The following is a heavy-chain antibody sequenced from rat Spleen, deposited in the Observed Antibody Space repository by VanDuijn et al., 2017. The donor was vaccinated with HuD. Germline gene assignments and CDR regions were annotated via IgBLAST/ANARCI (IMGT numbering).Heavy chain of an antibody. V-gene: IGHV5-17*01. CDR2: INYEGVKT. CDR3: GRRDYGGYGDH. J-gene: IGHJ2*01. D-gene: IGHD1-11*01. Sequence: EVQLVESDGGLVQPGRSLKLSCAASGFTFSDYGMAWVRQAPKKGLEWVATINYEGVKTYYRDSVKGRFTISRDNAKSTLFLQMDSLRSEDTATYYCGRRDYGGYGDHWGQGVMVTVSS. CDR1: GFTFSDYG.